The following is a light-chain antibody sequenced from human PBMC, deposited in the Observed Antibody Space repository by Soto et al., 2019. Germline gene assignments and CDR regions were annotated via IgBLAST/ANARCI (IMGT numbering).Light chain of an antibody. V-gene: IGLV2-14*01. J-gene: IGLJ1*01. CDR1: GSDIATFNY. CDR3: NSYSSTSFYV. Sequence: SPGQSITISCTGSGSDIATFNYVSWYQQYPGKAPKLLIYQVTSRASGVSHRFSGSKSGNTAALTISGLQPEDEAEYYCNSYSSTSFYVFGTGTKVTVL. CDR2: QVT.